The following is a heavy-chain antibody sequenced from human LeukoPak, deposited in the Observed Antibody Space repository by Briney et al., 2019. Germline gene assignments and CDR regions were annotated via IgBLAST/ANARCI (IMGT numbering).Heavy chain of an antibody. D-gene: IGHD2-2*02. CDR2: IYSGGST. V-gene: IGHV3-53*01. CDR3: ARDRGGLYTDY. Sequence: PGGSLRLSCAASGFTVSSNYMSWVRQAPGKGLEWVSVIYSGGSTYYADSVKGRFTISRDNSKNTLYLQMNSLRAEDTAVYYCARDRGGLYTDYWGQGTLVTVSS. CDR1: GFTVSSNY. J-gene: IGHJ4*02.